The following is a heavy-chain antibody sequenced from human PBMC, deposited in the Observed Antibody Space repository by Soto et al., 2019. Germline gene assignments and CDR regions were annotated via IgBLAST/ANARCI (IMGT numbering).Heavy chain of an antibody. J-gene: IGHJ4*02. CDR3: VKDMAYGGNSGPFDC. CDR1: GFTFSGYT. CDR2: INWDSGGT. V-gene: IGHV3-43*01. Sequence: EVQLVESVGGVVQPGGSLRLSCAASGFTFSGYTMHWVRQAPGKGLEWVSLINWDSGGTYYADSVRGRFTISRDNSKNSLYLQMNSLRNEDTALYYCVKDMAYGGNSGPFDCWGQGTLATVSS. D-gene: IGHD4-17*01.